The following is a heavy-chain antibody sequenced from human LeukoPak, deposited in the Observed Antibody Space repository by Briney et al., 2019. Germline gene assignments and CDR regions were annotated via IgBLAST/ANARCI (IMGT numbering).Heavy chain of an antibody. V-gene: IGHV4-34*01. CDR3: ASIGCSSTSCYHNWFDP. J-gene: IGHJ5*02. CDR2: INHSGST. D-gene: IGHD2-2*01. Sequence: PSETLSLTCAVYGGSFSGYYWSWIRQPPGKGLEWIGEINHSGSTNYNPSLKSRVTISVDTSKNQFSLKLSSVTAADTAVYYCASIGCSSTSCYHNWFDPWGQGTLVTVFS. CDR1: GGSFSGYY.